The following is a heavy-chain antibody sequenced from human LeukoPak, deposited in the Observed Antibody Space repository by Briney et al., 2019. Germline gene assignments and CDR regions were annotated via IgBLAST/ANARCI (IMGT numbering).Heavy chain of an antibody. V-gene: IGHV3-23*01. D-gene: IGHD5-12*01. Sequence: GGSLRLSCAASGFTFTTYAMTWVRQAPGKGLEWVSAISNSGGSTYYADSVKGRFTISRDNSKNTLYLQMNSLRAEDTAVYYCAKEEGIKWLRSAIDYWGQGTLVTVSS. CDR1: GFTFTTYA. CDR3: AKEEGIKWLRSAIDY. J-gene: IGHJ4*02. CDR2: ISNSGGST.